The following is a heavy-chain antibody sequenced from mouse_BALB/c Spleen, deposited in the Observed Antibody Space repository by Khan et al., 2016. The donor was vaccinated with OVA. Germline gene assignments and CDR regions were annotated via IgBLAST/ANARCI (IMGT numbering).Heavy chain of an antibody. CDR1: GDSITSGY. D-gene: IGHD2-14*01. CDR3: ARTTYRYAIAY. J-gene: IGHJ3*01. CDR2: ILYSGRH. V-gene: IGHV3-8*02. Sequence: QLQESGPSLVKPSQTLSLTCSVPGDSITSGYWCWIRKFPGNKLEYMGYILYSGRHYYNPSLKSRISITRHTSQNPYHLPLNSVTSEATATYLCARTTYRYAIAYWGQGTLVTVSA.